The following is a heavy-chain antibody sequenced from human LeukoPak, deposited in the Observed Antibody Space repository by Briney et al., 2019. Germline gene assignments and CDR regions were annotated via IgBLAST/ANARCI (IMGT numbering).Heavy chain of an antibody. CDR3: AKDVSNFIGASDA. CDR1: GFAFSSDA. J-gene: IGHJ3*01. D-gene: IGHD2-8*01. V-gene: IGHV3-23*01. CDR2: IDVSGDRT. Sequence: GGSLRLSCAASGFAFSSDAMTWVRQTPGKGLEWVSTIDVSGDRTNYADSVKGRFPISRDNSKNTLYLQVNSLRVEDTAVYYCAKDVSNFIGASDAWGQGTMVTVSS.